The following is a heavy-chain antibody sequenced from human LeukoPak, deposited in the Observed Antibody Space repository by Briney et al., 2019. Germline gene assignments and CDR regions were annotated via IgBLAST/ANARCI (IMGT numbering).Heavy chain of an antibody. CDR2: ISGSGGST. D-gene: IGHD1-7*01. CDR1: GFTFSSYA. V-gene: IGHV3-23*01. J-gene: IGHJ4*02. CDR3: AKAKTATTDFDY. Sequence: GGSLRLSCAASGFTFSSYAMSWVRQAPGKGLEWVSAISGSGGSTYYADSVKGRFTISRDNSKNTLYLQMDSLRVEDTALYYCAKAKTATTDFDYWGQGTLVTVPS.